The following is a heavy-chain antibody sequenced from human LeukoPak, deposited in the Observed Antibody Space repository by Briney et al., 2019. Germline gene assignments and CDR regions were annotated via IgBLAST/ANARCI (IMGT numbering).Heavy chain of an antibody. CDR2: IIPILGIA. Sequence: VKVSCKASGRTFSSYAISWVRQAPGQGLEWMGRIIPILGIANYAQKFQGRVTITADKSTSTAYMELSSLRSEDTAMYYCASVKDDFWSGYSDYWGQGTLVTVSS. CDR1: GRTFSSYA. D-gene: IGHD3-3*01. CDR3: ASVKDDFWSGYSDY. V-gene: IGHV1-69*04. J-gene: IGHJ4*02.